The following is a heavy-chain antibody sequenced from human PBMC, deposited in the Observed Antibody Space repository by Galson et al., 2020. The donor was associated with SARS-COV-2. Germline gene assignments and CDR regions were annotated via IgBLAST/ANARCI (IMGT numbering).Heavy chain of an antibody. CDR3: ARSGYYDSSGYYHLDAFDI. Sequence: GESLKISCKGSGYSFTSYWIGWVRQMPGKGLEWMGIIYPGDSDTRYSPSFQGQVTISADKSISTAYLQWSSLKASDTAMYYCARSGYYDSSGYYHLDAFDIWGQGTMVTVSS. J-gene: IGHJ3*02. D-gene: IGHD3-22*01. CDR1: GYSFTSYW. CDR2: IYPGDSDT. V-gene: IGHV5-51*01.